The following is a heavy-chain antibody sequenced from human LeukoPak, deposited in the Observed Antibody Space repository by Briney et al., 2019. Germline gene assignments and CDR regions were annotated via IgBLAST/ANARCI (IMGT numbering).Heavy chain of an antibody. Sequence: GASVKVSCKASGYTFTSYYMHWVRQAPGQGLEWMGGIIPIFGTANYAQKFQGRVTITADKSTSTAYMELSSLRSEDTAVYYCARARDTAMVLDAFDIWGQGTMVTVSS. CDR3: ARARDTAMVLDAFDI. D-gene: IGHD5-18*01. CDR1: GYTFTSYY. J-gene: IGHJ3*02. V-gene: IGHV1-69*06. CDR2: IIPIFGTA.